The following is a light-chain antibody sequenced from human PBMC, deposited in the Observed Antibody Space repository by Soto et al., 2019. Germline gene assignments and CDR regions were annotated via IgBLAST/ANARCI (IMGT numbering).Light chain of an antibody. CDR3: QNYNSAPLT. V-gene: IGKV1-27*01. CDR1: QGIRNY. Sequence: DIQMTQSPSSLSASVGDRVTITCRASQGIRNYLAWYQQKPGKGPKLLIYAASTLQSGVTPRFSDSRSVTDSTLTISTPQPESVAKYYCQNYNSAPLTFGPGTKVDIK. J-gene: IGKJ3*01. CDR2: AAS.